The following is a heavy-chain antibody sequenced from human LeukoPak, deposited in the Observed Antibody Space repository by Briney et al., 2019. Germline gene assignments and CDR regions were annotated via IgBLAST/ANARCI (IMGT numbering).Heavy chain of an antibody. CDR1: GGSISSGSYY. D-gene: IGHD3-10*01. J-gene: IGHJ4*02. V-gene: IGHV4-61*02. CDR2: IYTSGST. CDR3: AREPRYYYGSGSYYFDY. Sequence: SETLSLTCTVSGGSISSGSYYWSWIRQPAGKGLEWIGRIYTSGSTNYNPSLKSRVTISVDTSKNQFSLKLSSVTAADTAVYYCAREPRYYYGSGSYYFDYWGQGTLVTVSS.